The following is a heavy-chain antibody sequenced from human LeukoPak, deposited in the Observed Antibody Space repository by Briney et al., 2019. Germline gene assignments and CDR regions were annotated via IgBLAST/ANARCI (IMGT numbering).Heavy chain of an antibody. CDR1: GFTFSSYA. Sequence: PGGSLRLSCAASGFTFSSYAMSWVREAPGKGVEWVANIKQDGSEKYSVDSVKGRFTISRDNAKNSLYLQMNSLRAEDTAVYYCARLKDRRRYYDFWSGQNRYYMDVWGKGTTVTVSS. D-gene: IGHD3-3*01. J-gene: IGHJ6*03. CDR2: IKQDGSEK. CDR3: ARLKDRRRYYDFWSGQNRYYMDV. V-gene: IGHV3-7*01.